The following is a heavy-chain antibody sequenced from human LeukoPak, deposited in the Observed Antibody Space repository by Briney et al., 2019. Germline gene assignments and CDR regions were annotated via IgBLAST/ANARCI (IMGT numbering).Heavy chain of an antibody. CDR1: GGSVSSGTYY. CDR3: AGGPYV. J-gene: IGHJ3*01. Sequence: PSETLSLTCTVSGGSVSSGTYYWSWVPQPPGKGLEWIGFIAYSGSPNYNPPLKSRITISVDMSTNQFSLKVRSVTAADTSVYYCAGGPYVWGQGTMVTVSS. V-gene: IGHV4-61*01. CDR2: IAYSGSP.